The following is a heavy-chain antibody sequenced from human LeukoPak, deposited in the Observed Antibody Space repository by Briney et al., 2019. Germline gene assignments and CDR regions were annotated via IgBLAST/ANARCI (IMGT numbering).Heavy chain of an antibody. Sequence: GGSLRLSCAASGFTFDDYAMHWVRHAPGKGLEWVSGISWNSGSIGYADSVKGRFTISRDNAKNSLYLQMNSLRAEDTALYYCAKASLRYFDWLPRDWGQGTLVTVSS. D-gene: IGHD3-9*01. CDR1: GFTFDDYA. CDR3: AKASLRYFDWLPRD. J-gene: IGHJ4*02. V-gene: IGHV3-9*01. CDR2: ISWNSGSI.